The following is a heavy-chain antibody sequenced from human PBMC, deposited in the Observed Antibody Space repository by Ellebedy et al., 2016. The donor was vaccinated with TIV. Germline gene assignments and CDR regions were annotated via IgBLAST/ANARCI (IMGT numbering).Heavy chain of an antibody. CDR1: GYTFTSYY. D-gene: IGHD5-12*01. CDR2: INPSGGST. J-gene: IGHJ6*02. CDR3: ARGASGYDYYYYYGMDV. Sequence: AASVKVSCKASGYTFTSYYMHWVRQAPGQGLEWMGIINPSGGSTSYAQKFQGRVTMTRDTSTSTAYMELRSLRSEDTAVYYCARGASGYDYYYYYGMDVWGQGTTVTVSS. V-gene: IGHV1-46*01.